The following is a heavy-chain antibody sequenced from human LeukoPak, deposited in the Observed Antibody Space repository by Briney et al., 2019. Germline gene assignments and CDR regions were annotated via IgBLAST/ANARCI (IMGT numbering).Heavy chain of an antibody. V-gene: IGHV3-33*01. CDR1: GFTFSSYG. CDR3: ARDARPVVPAAMDGSWFDP. Sequence: GGSLRLSCAASGFTFSSYGMHWVRQAPGKGLEWVAVIWYDGSNKYYADSVKGRFTISRDNSKNTLYLQMNSLRAEDTAVYYCARDARPVVPAAMDGSWFDPWGQGTLVTVSS. D-gene: IGHD2-2*01. J-gene: IGHJ5*02. CDR2: IWYDGSNK.